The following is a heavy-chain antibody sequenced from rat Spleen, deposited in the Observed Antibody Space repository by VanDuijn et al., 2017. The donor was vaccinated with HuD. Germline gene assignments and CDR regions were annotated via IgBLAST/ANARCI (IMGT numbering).Heavy chain of an antibody. CDR2: MSYDGSST. Sequence: EVQLVESGGGLVQPGRSLKLSCVTSGFTFNYYWMTLIRRAPGRGLEWVASMSYDGSSTYYRDFVKGRFTISRDNAKSTLYLQMDSLGSEDKATYHCAKENTIAAGGVMDVWGQGTLVTVSS. D-gene: IGHD1-2*01. V-gene: IGHV5-31*01. CDR3: AKENTIAAGGVMDV. J-gene: IGHJ3*01. CDR1: GFTFNYYW.